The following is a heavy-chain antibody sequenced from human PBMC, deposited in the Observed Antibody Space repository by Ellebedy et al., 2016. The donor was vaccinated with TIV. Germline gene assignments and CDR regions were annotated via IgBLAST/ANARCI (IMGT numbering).Heavy chain of an antibody. D-gene: IGHD3-22*01. CDR3: ARGHFDRSAYDYSLGAFDI. J-gene: IGHJ3*02. V-gene: IGHV1-69*06. CDR1: GGTFSSYT. CDR2: IITIFGKS. Sequence: ASVKVSCKASGGTFSSYTINWVRQAPGQGLEWMGAIITIFGKSTYAQNFQGRVTITADRATSTVYIDLRSLRSEDTAVYYCARGHFDRSAYDYSLGAFDIWGQGTVVTVTS.